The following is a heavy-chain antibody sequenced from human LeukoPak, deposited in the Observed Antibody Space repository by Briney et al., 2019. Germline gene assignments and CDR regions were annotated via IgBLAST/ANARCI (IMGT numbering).Heavy chain of an antibody. CDR2: ISGSGGST. CDR1: GFTFSSYS. V-gene: IGHV3-23*01. D-gene: IGHD6-19*01. CDR3: AKDSGEGSGWYKYFDY. J-gene: IGHJ4*02. Sequence: GGSLRLSCAASGFTFSSYSMNWVRQAPGKGLEWVSAISGSGGSTYYADSVKGRFTISRDNSKNTLYLQMNSLRAEDTAVYYCAKDSGEGSGWYKYFDYWGQGTLVTVSS.